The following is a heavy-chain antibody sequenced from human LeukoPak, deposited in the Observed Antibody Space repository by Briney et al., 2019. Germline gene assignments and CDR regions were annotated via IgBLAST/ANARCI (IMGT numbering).Heavy chain of an antibody. V-gene: IGHV3-33*01. Sequence: PGRSLRLSCAASGFTFSSYGMHWVRQAPGKGLEWVAIIWYDGSNKYYADSVKGRFTISRDNSKNTLNLQTNSLRAEDTAVYYCARDRMASTSRGGFLDTWGQGTVVTVSP. CDR1: GFTFSSYG. J-gene: IGHJ3*02. CDR3: ARDRMASTSRGGFLDT. CDR2: IWYDGSNK. D-gene: IGHD2-2*01.